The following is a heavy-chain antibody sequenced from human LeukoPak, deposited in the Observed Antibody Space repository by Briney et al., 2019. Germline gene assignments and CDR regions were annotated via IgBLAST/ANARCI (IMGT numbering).Heavy chain of an antibody. CDR1: GFTFSGYG. D-gene: IGHD3-22*01. J-gene: IGHJ4*02. CDR3: ARDFGSSDSYLNSFDY. CDR2: VRYDGSNQ. Sequence: QPGGSLRLSCAASGFTFSGYGMHWVRQAPGKGLEWVAVVRYDGSNQNYADSVKGRFTISRDNSKNTLYLEMNSLRAEDTAVYYCARDFGSSDSYLNSFDYWGQGTLVSVSS. V-gene: IGHV3-33*01.